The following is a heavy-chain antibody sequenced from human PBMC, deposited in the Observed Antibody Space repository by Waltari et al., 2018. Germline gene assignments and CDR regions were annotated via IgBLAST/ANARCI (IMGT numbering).Heavy chain of an antibody. Sequence: QVQLVQSGAEVKKPGASVKVSCKASGYTFTGYYMHWVRQAPGQGLEWMGWSNPNSGGTNYAQKFQGRVTRTRDTSISTAYMGLGRLRSDDTAVYYCARGLYYDFWSGSVGYMDVWGKGTTVTVSS. CDR3: ARGLYYDFWSGSVGYMDV. CDR2: SNPNSGGT. V-gene: IGHV1-2*02. D-gene: IGHD3-3*01. CDR1: GYTFTGYY. J-gene: IGHJ6*03.